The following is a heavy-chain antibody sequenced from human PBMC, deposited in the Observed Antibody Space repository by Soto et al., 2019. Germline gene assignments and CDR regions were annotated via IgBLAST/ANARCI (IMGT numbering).Heavy chain of an antibody. V-gene: IGHV3-64D*06. CDR3: VKGEYYYDSSGYYPFDY. D-gene: IGHD3-22*01. Sequence: PGGSLRLSCSASGFTFSSYAMHWVRQAPGKGLEKVSSISTNGGSTHYADSVKGRFTISRDNSKNTQYLQMSSLRADDTAVYYCVKGEYYYDSSGYYPFDYWGQGT. CDR2: ISTNGGST. CDR1: GFTFSSYA. J-gene: IGHJ4*02.